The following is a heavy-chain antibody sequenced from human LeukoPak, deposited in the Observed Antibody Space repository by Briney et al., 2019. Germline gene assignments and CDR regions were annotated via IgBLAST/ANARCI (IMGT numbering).Heavy chain of an antibody. CDR3: ARLHYYYDGSGYST. J-gene: IGHJ5*02. V-gene: IGHV3-30*03. CDR1: GFTFSSYG. D-gene: IGHD3-22*01. CDR2: ISYDGSNK. Sequence: GRSLRLSCAASGFTFSSYGMHWVRQAPGKGLEWVAVISYDGSNKYYADSVKGRFTISRDNSKNTLYLQMNSLRAEDTAVYYCARLHYYYDGSGYSTWGQGTLVTVSS.